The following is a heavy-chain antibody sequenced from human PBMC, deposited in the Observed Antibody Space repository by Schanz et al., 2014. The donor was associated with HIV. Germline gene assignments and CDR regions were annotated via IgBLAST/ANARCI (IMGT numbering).Heavy chain of an antibody. CDR2: LSASGPT. V-gene: IGHV4-4*07. D-gene: IGHD3-22*01. J-gene: IGHJ4*02. CDR1: GGSISGHY. CDR3: ARDNDPYYYDSRGYYDRLFDY. Sequence: QVQLQESGPGLVKPSETLSLTCTVSGGSISGHYWSWIRQSAGKALEWIGRLSASGPTEYNPSLRSRVTMSLDTSKEQSSLKLTSVTAADTAVYYCARDNDPYYYDSRGYYDRLFDYWGQGTLVTVSS.